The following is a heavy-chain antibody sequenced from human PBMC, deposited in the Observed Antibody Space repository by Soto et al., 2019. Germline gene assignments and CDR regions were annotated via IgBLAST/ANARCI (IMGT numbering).Heavy chain of an antibody. D-gene: IGHD6-19*01. Sequence: PGGSLRLSCAASGLTFSSYATSWVRQAPGKGLEWVSAISGSGGSTYYADSVKGRFTISRDNSKNTLYLQMNSLRAEDTAVYYCASGSSGWYFPDAFDIWGQGTMVTVSS. V-gene: IGHV3-23*01. CDR2: ISGSGGST. CDR1: GLTFSSYA. J-gene: IGHJ3*02. CDR3: ASGSSGWYFPDAFDI.